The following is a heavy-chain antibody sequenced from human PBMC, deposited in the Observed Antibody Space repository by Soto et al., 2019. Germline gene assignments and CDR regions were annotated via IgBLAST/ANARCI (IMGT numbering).Heavy chain of an antibody. Sequence: EVHLVESGGGLVQPGGSLRLSCAASEFTFSQHWMSWVRQALGKGLEWVADIKPDGSEKYYVDSVKGRFTISRDNAKNSVHLQMNSLRAEDTAVYYCARGHYGRDYWGQGTLVTVSS. V-gene: IGHV3-7*01. D-gene: IGHD4-17*01. CDR3: ARGHYGRDY. CDR1: EFTFSQHW. J-gene: IGHJ4*02. CDR2: IKPDGSEK.